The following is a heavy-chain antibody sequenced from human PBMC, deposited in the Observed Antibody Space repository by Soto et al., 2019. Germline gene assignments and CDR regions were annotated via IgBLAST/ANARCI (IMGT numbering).Heavy chain of an antibody. Sequence: QVPLVQSGAEVKKPGSSVKVSCKASGGTFSSYAISWVRQAPGPGLEWMGGIIPIFGTANYAQKFQGRVTITADESTSTAYMELSSLRSEDTAVYYCAREGYSSSWEYYFDYWGQGTLVTVSS. CDR2: IIPIFGTA. V-gene: IGHV1-69*01. CDR1: GGTFSSYA. D-gene: IGHD6-13*01. J-gene: IGHJ4*02. CDR3: AREGYSSSWEYYFDY.